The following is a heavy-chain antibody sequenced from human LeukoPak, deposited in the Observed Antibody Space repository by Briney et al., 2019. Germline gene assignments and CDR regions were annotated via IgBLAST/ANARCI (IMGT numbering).Heavy chain of an antibody. V-gene: IGHV3-30-3*01. D-gene: IGHD3-22*01. CDR1: GFTFRTYA. J-gene: IGHJ4*02. CDR2: ISYDGSNK. Sequence: GGSLRLSCAASGFTFRTYAMHWVRQAPGKGLEWLAVISYDGSNKHYSDSVKGRLTISRNNSKNTLYLQMNSLRPEDTAQYYCARVIKGGANNYDLGLAYWGPGTRVTVFS. CDR3: ARVIKGGANNYDLGLAY.